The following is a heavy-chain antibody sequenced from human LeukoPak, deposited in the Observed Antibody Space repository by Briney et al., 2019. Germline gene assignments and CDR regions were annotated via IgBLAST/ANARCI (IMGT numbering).Heavy chain of an antibody. CDR2: INPSGGST. J-gene: IGHJ4*02. Sequence: ASVKVSCKASGYTFTSYYMHWVRQAPGQGLEWMGIINPSGGSTSYAQKFQGRVTMTRDTSTSTVYMELSSLRSEDTAVYYCARVRDIVVVPAAISPLDYWGQGTLVTVPS. V-gene: IGHV1-46*01. CDR1: GYTFTSYY. CDR3: ARVRDIVVVPAAISPLDY. D-gene: IGHD2-2*01.